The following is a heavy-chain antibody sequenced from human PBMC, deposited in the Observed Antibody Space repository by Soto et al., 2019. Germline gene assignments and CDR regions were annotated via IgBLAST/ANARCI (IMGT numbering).Heavy chain of an antibody. V-gene: IGHV1-2*02. CDR3: ARVMSGYDY. J-gene: IGHJ4*02. CDR1: RYTFTGDY. D-gene: IGHD5-12*01. Sequence: ASLKVSCKASRYTFTGDYINWVRQAPGQGLEWMGWINPNSGGTNFAQRFQGRVTMTRDTSISTAYMELSRMTSDDTAMYYCARVMSGYDYWGQGTMVTESS. CDR2: INPNSGGT.